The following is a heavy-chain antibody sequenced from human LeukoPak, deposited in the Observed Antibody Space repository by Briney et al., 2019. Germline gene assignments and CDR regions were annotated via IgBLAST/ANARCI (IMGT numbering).Heavy chain of an antibody. D-gene: IGHD4-17*01. CDR3: SRVGTATTLAIDY. V-gene: IGHV3-49*03. CDR1: GFTFGDYV. CDR2: IRSKAYGGTT. J-gene: IGHJ4*02. Sequence: GGSLRLSCTGSGFTFGDYVMSWLRQAPGKGLEGVGFIRSKAYGGTTEYAASVKGRFTISRAKSKSIAYLQMNSLKTEDTAMYYCSRVGTATTLAIDYWGQGALVTVSS.